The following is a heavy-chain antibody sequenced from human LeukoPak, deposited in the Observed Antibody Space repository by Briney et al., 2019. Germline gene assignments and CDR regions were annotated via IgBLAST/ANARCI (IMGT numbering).Heavy chain of an antibody. D-gene: IGHD4-17*01. J-gene: IGHJ6*03. Sequence: GASVKVSCKASGYTFTSYGISWVRQAPGQGLEWMGWISAYNGNTNYAQKLQGRVTMTTDTSTSTAYMELRSLRSDDTAVYYCARDFVGVASVDTVTPYYYYYYMDVWGKGTTVTVSS. CDR1: GYTFTSYG. V-gene: IGHV1-18*01. CDR2: ISAYNGNT. CDR3: ARDFVGVASVDTVTPYYYYYYMDV.